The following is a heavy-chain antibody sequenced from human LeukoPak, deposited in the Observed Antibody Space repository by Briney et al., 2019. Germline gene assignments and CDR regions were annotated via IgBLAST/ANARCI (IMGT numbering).Heavy chain of an antibody. CDR2: IYCSGST. J-gene: IGHJ3*02. V-gene: IGHV4-59*08. D-gene: IGHD6-19*01. CDR3: ARQIAVAGTGAFDI. CDR1: GGSISSYY. Sequence: SQTLSLTCTVSGGSISSYYWSWIRQAPGKGLEWIGYIYCSGSTNYNPSLKSRVTISVDTSKNQFSLKLSSVTAADTAVYYCARQIAVAGTGAFDIWGQGTMVTVSS.